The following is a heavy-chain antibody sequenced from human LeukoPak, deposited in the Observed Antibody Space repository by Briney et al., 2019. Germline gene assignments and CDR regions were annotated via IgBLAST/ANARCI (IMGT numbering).Heavy chain of an antibody. D-gene: IGHD4-17*01. V-gene: IGHV4-39*01. CDR3: ARRRAGDYSFFDY. J-gene: IGHJ4*02. Sequence: PSETLSLTCTVSGGSISSGSYYWGWIRQPPGKGLEWIGSIYYSGSTDYNPSLKSRVTISVDTSKNQFSLKVNSVTAADTAVYYCARRRAGDYSFFDYWGQGTLVTVST. CDR1: GGSISSGSYY. CDR2: IYYSGST.